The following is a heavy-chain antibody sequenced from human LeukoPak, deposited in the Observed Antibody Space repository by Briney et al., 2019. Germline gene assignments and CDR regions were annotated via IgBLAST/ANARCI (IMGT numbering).Heavy chain of an antibody. CDR1: GFTFSSYS. CDR3: ARSRDGYNLCDY. J-gene: IGHJ4*02. Sequence: PGGSLRLSCAASGFTFSSYSMNWVRQAPGKGLEWVSSISSSSYIYYADSVKGRFTISRDNAKNSLYLQMNSLRAEDTAVYYCARSRDGYNLCDYWGQGTLVTVSS. V-gene: IGHV3-21*01. D-gene: IGHD5-24*01. CDR2: ISSSSYI.